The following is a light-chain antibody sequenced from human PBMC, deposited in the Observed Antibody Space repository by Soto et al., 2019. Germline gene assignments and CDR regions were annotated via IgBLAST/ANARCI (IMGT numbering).Light chain of an antibody. CDR2: DAS. CDR1: QSFSTS. J-gene: IGKJ4*01. Sequence: EIVLTQSPVTLSLSPGERAPLSCRAGQSFSTSLAWYHQKPGRAPRLLIYDASSRATGIPARFSGSGSGTDFTLTISSLEPEDFAVYYCQQRSNWPSTFGGGTKVEIK. V-gene: IGKV3-11*01. CDR3: QQRSNWPST.